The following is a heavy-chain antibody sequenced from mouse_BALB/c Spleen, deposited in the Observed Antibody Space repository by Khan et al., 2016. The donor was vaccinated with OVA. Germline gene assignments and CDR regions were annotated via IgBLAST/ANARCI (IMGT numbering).Heavy chain of an antibody. Sequence: EVELVESGGDLVTPGGSLKLSCSASGFTFSTYAMSWVRQTPEKRLEWVATISSGGDYIYYPDSVKGRFTMSRDNAKNTLYLQMSSLRSEVTARYYCARHNYGPFAYWGQGTLVTVSA. CDR3: ARHNYGPFAY. V-gene: IGHV5-9-3*01. J-gene: IGHJ3*01. D-gene: IGHD1-1*01. CDR1: GFTFSTYA. CDR2: ISSGGDYI.